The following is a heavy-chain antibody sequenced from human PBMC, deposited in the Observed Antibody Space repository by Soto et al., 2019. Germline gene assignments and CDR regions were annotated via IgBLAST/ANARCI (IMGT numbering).Heavy chain of an antibody. V-gene: IGHV5-51*01. J-gene: IGHJ6*02. CDR3: ARVEGRRDYVWGSYRYYYGMDV. D-gene: IGHD3-16*02. CDR2: IYPGDSDT. Sequence: GESLKISCKGSGYSFTSYWIGWVRQMPGKGLEWMGIIYPGDSDTRYSPSFQGQVTISADKSISTAYLQWSSLKASDTAMYYCARVEGRRDYVWGSYRYYYGMDVWGQGTTVTVSS. CDR1: GYSFTSYW.